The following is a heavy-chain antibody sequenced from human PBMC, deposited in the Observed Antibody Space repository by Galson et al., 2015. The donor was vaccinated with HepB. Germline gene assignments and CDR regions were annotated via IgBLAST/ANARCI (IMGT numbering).Heavy chain of an antibody. Sequence: SLRLSCAASGFTFSSYGMHWVRQAPGKGLEWVAVISYDGSNKYYADSVKGRFTISRDNSKNTLYLQMNSLRAEDTAVYYCAKGWGRYQLLCPFDYWGQGTLVTVSS. CDR1: GFTFSSYG. V-gene: IGHV3-30*18. CDR2: ISYDGSNK. CDR3: AKGWGRYQLLCPFDY. D-gene: IGHD2-2*01. J-gene: IGHJ4*02.